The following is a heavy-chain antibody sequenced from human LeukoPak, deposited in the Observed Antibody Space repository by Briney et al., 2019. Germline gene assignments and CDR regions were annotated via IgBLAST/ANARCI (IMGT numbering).Heavy chain of an antibody. CDR3: ATVRSHRPYSGTYYFDY. D-gene: IGHD2-21*01. CDR2: FDPEDGET. J-gene: IGHJ4*02. CDR1: GYTLTELS. Sequence: ASVKVSCKVSGYTLTELSMHWVRHPPGKGREWMGGFDPEDGETIYAQKFQGRVTMTEDTSTDTAYMELSSLRSEDTAVYYCATVRSHRPYSGTYYFDYWGQGTLVTVSS. V-gene: IGHV1-24*01.